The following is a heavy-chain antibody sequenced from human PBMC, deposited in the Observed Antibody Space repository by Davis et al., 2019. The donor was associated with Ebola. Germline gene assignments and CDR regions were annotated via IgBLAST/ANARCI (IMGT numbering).Heavy chain of an antibody. CDR1: VCTLLSYA. V-gene: IGHV1-69*01. Sequence: SRQYTVCTLLSYAISCVRQPPRHGLEWMGGLIPIFGTANYAQKFQGRVTITADESTSTAYMELSSLRSEDTDVYYCARGPSIAARLPLNYIDYWGQGTLVTVSS. CDR2: LIPIFGTA. J-gene: IGHJ4*02. CDR3: ARGPSIAARLPLNYIDY. D-gene: IGHD6-6*01.